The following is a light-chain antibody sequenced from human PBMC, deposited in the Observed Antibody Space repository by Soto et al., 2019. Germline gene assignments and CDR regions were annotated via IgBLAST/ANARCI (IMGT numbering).Light chain of an antibody. CDR2: DAS. V-gene: IGKV3-11*01. CDR1: QSVSSR. J-gene: IGKJ5*01. CDR3: QQRSNWPIT. Sequence: EIVLTQSPATLSLSPGERATLSCRASQSVSSRLGWYQQKPGQAPRLLIYDASNRATGIPARFSGSGSGTDFTLTICSLDPEDSAVYYCQQRSNWPITFGQGTRLEIK.